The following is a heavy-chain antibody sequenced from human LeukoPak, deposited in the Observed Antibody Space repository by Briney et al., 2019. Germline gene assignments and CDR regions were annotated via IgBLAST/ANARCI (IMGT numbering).Heavy chain of an antibody. CDR1: GGSISSSDFN. Sequence: SETLSLTCTVSGGSISSSDFNWGWIRQPPGKGLEWIGVISYSGSTYYNPSLKSRVTISVDTSKNQFSLKLSSVTAADTAVYYCARLRHERYAFDYWGQGTLVTVSS. V-gene: IGHV4-39*01. CDR2: ISYSGST. D-gene: IGHD3-16*01. J-gene: IGHJ4*02. CDR3: ARLRHERYAFDY.